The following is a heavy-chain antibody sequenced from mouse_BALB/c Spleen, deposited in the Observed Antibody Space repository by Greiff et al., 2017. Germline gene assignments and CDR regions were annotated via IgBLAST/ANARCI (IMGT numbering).Heavy chain of an antibody. V-gene: IGHV14-4*02. Sequence: VQLKQSGAELVRSGASVKLSCTASGFNIKDYYMHWVKQRPEQGLEWIGWIDPVNGDTEYAPKFQGKATMTADTSSNTAYLQLSSLTSEDTAVYYCNAWNYGSSDFDYWGQGTTLTVSS. D-gene: IGHD1-1*01. CDR1: GFNIKDYY. CDR2: IDPVNGDT. J-gene: IGHJ2*01. CDR3: NAWNYGSSDFDY.